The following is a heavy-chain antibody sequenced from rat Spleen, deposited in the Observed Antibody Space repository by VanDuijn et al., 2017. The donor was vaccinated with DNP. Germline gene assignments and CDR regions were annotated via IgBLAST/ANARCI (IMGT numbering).Heavy chain of an antibody. CDR2: ITYDGSST. Sequence: EVQLVESGGGSVQPGRSLKLSCAASGLTFSNFDMAWVRQAPTRGLEWVAYITYDGSSTYYGDSVKGRFTISRDNAKSTLYLQMDSLRSEDTATYYCATSIITGYAMDAWGQGTSVTVSS. CDR1: GLTFSNFD. D-gene: IGHD1-10*01. CDR3: ATSIITGYAMDA. J-gene: IGHJ4*01. V-gene: IGHV5-29*01.